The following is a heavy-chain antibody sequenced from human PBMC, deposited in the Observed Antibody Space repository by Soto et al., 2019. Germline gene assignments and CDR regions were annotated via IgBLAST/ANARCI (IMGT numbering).Heavy chain of an antibody. D-gene: IGHD1-26*01. V-gene: IGHV4-38-2*02. CDR3: VRDKRSYYSPSLDY. J-gene: IGHJ4*02. CDR2: IYHSVST. CDR1: GSSITSNDY. Sequence: SETLSLTCAVSGSSITSNDYWGWIRQSPGKGLEWIGSIYHSVSTYYNPSLKSRVTISVDTSKNQFSLKLSSVTAADTAVYYCVRDKRSYYSPSLDYWGRGILVTVSS.